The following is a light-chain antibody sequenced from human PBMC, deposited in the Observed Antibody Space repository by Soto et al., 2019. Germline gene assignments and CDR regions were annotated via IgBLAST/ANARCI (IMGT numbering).Light chain of an antibody. Sequence: ELVLTQSPGTLSLSPGDRATLSCRASQGIGDTLAWYQHKPGQTPRLLIYDTSTRATGVPTRFSGSRSGAEFTLTINSLQSEDFAVYYCQPYNNWPLTFGGGTKVDIK. CDR3: QPYNNWPLT. CDR2: DTS. J-gene: IGKJ4*01. CDR1: QGIGDT. V-gene: IGKV3-15*01.